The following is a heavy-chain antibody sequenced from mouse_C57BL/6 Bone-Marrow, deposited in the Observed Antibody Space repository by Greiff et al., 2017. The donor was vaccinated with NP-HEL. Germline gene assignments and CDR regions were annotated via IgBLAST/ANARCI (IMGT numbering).Heavy chain of an antibody. CDR2: ISSGSSTI. Sequence: EVHLVESGGGLVKPGGSLKLSCAASGFTFSDYGMHWVRQAPEKGLEWVAYISSGSSTIYYADTVKGRFTISRDNAKNTLFLQMTSLRSEDTAMYYCAREGGNFFDYWGQGTTLTVSS. CDR3: AREGGNFFDY. J-gene: IGHJ2*01. CDR1: GFTFSDYG. V-gene: IGHV5-17*01.